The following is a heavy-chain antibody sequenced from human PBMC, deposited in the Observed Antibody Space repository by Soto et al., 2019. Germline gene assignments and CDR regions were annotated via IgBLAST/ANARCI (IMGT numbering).Heavy chain of an antibody. CDR3: ARQIYDSSGYYYAY. CDR2: IYSCGST. J-gene: IGHJ4*02. V-gene: IGHV4-59*08. Sequence: SETLSLTCTVSGGSIISYYWSWIRQPPGKGLEWIGYIYSCGSTNYNPSLKSRVTISVDTSKNQLFLKLSSVTAPDTAVYYCARQIYDSSGYYYAYWGQGALVTVPQ. D-gene: IGHD3-22*01. CDR1: GGSIISYY.